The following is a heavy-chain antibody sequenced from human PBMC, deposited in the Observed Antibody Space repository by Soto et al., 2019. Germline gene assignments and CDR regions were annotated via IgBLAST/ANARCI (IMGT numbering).Heavy chain of an antibody. J-gene: IGHJ4*02. CDR3: AKGAPRFYGDYSLARRLFDY. CDR1: GFTFSSYA. D-gene: IGHD4-17*01. CDR2: ISGSGGST. V-gene: IGHV3-23*01. Sequence: EVQLLESGGGLVQPGGSLRLSCAASGFTFSSYAMSWVRQAPGKGLEWVSAISGSGGSTYYADSVKGRFTISRDNSKNTLYLQMNSLRAEDTAVYYCAKGAPRFYGDYSLARRLFDYWGQGTLVTVSS.